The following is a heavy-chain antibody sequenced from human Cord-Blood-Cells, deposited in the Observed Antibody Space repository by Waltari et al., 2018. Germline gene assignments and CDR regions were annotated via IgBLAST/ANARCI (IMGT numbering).Heavy chain of an antibody. D-gene: IGHD1-7*01. CDR2: INPSGGST. CDR1: GSPFTSYY. J-gene: IGHJ4*02. V-gene: IGHV1-46*01. Sequence: QVQLVQSGAEVKKPGASVQVSCKASGSPFTSYYRHWVRQAPGQGLEWMGIINPSGGSTSYAQKFQGRVTMTRDTSTSTVYMELSSLRSEDTAVYYCARLELRDYWGQGTLVTVSS. CDR3: ARLELRDY.